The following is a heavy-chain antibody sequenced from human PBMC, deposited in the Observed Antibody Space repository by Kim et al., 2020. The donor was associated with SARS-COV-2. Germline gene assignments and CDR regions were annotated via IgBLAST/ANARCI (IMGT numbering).Heavy chain of an antibody. J-gene: IGHJ3*02. D-gene: IGHD3-22*01. Sequence: GGSLRLSCVASGFNFNDYTMNWVRQPPGKGLEWIATISWNNGNIAYAGSVKGRFTISRDNSKKSLYLQMNSLGADDTAFYFCAKESYDTLHGAFDTWGQGTKVTVS. V-gene: IGHV3-9*01. CDR2: ISWNNGNI. CDR1: GFNFNDYT. CDR3: AKESYDTLHGAFDT.